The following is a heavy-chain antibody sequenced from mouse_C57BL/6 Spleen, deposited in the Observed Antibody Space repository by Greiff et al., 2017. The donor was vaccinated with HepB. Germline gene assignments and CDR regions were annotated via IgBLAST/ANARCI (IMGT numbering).Heavy chain of an antibody. V-gene: IGHV1-64*01. J-gene: IGHJ4*01. CDR3: AQGGTTPYYAMDY. D-gene: IGHD1-1*01. CDR2: IHPNSGST. Sequence: QVQLQQPGAELVKPGASVKLSCKASGYTFTSYWMHWVKQRPGQGLEWIGMIHPNSGSTNYNEKFKSKATLTVDKSSSTAYMQLSSLTSEDSAVYYCAQGGTTPYYAMDYWGQGTSVTVSS. CDR1: GYTFTSYW.